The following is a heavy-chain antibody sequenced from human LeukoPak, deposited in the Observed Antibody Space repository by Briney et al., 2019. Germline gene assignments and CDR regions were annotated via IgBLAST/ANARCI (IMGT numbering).Heavy chain of an antibody. CDR3: ARARLALPGTVWLDP. J-gene: IGHJ5*02. V-gene: IGHV1-18*01. Sequence: ASVMVSCKPSDYNFASYNFGWVRQAPGQGLEWVGWISAYDANTNYAQKFQDRVTLTTDRSTSTAFMELRGLTSDDTAVYYCARARLALPGTVWLDPWGQGTLVIVSS. D-gene: IGHD6-19*01. CDR1: DYNFASYN. CDR2: ISAYDANT.